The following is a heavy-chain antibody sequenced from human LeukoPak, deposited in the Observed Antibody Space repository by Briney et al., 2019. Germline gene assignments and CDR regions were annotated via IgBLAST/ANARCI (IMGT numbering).Heavy chain of an antibody. CDR2: IWYDGSNK. Sequence: PGGSLRLSCAASGFTFSSYGMHWVRQAPGKGLEWAAVIWYDGSNKYYADSVKGRFTISRDNSKNTLYLQMNSLRAEDTAVYYCARDRQQWLVPNNYFDYWGQGTLVTVSS. CDR1: GFTFSSYG. J-gene: IGHJ4*02. D-gene: IGHD6-19*01. V-gene: IGHV3-33*01. CDR3: ARDRQQWLVPNNYFDY.